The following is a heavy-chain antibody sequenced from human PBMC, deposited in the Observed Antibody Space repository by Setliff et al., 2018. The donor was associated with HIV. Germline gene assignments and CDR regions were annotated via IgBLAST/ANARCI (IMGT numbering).Heavy chain of an antibody. CDR1: GGSISSNY. D-gene: IGHD2-2*01. V-gene: IGHV4-59*01. CDR3: ARRVLQDSTITSSNWFDS. Sequence: SETLSLTCTVSGGSISSNYWSWMRQPPGKGLEWIGHIYYSGSTNYNPSLKSRVTISVDTSRNQFSLNLSSVTAADTAVYFCARRVLQDSTITSSNWFDSWGQGTLVTVSS. J-gene: IGHJ5*01. CDR2: IYYSGST.